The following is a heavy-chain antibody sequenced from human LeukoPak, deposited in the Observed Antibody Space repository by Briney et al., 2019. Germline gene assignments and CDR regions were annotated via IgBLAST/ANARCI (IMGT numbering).Heavy chain of an antibody. J-gene: IGHJ4*02. CDR2: ISSSGSTI. Sequence: PGGSLRLSCAASGFTFSSYEMNWVRQAPGKGLEWVSYISSSGSTIYYADSVKGRFTISRDNSKNTLYLQMNSLRADDTAVYYCARGQWEHNLWGQGTLVTVSS. D-gene: IGHD1-26*01. CDR3: ARGQWEHNL. V-gene: IGHV3-48*03. CDR1: GFTFSSYE.